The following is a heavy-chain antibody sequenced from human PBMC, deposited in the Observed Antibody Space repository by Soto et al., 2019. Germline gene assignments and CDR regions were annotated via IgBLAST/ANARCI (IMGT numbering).Heavy chain of an antibody. V-gene: IGHV4-39*01. J-gene: IGHJ4*02. CDR3: ARGGRGYSYGYYMDYFDY. CDR1: GGSITTSRYY. CDR2: IYSSGST. Sequence: QLQLQEAGPGLVKPSETLSLTCTLSGGSITTSRYYWGWIRQPPGKGLEWIGSIYSSGSTFSNPSLQSRVTISVDTSKNQFSLELSSVTAADTAVYYCARGGRGYSYGYYMDYFDYWGQGTLVTVSS. D-gene: IGHD5-18*01.